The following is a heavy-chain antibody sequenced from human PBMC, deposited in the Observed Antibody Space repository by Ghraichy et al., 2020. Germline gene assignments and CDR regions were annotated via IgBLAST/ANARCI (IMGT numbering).Heavy chain of an antibody. J-gene: IGHJ6*02. CDR2: MNPNSGNT. V-gene: IGHV1-8*01. Sequence: ASVKVSCKASGYTFTSYDINWVRQATGQGLEWMGWMNPNSGNTGYAQKFQGRVTMTRNTSISTAYMELSSLRSEDTAVYYCARGRSSSSWYYYYGMDVWGQGTTVTVSS. CDR3: ARGRSSSSWYYYYGMDV. D-gene: IGHD6-13*01. CDR1: GYTFTSYD.